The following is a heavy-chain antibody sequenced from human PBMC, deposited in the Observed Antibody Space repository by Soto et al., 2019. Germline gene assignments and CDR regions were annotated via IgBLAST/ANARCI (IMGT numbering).Heavy chain of an antibody. Sequence: SDTLSLTSRVSGHSISSSSSYRGWIRQPPGKGLEWIGSIYYSGSIYYNPSLKSRVTISVDTSKNQFSLKLSSVTAAETAVYYCARQSSGWYNWFDPWGQGTLVT. J-gene: IGHJ5*02. CDR2: IYYSGSI. CDR3: ARQSSGWYNWFDP. CDR1: GHSISSSSSY. V-gene: IGHV4-39*01. D-gene: IGHD6-19*01.